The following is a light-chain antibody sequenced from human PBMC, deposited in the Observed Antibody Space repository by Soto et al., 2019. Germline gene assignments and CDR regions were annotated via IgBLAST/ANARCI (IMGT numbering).Light chain of an antibody. J-gene: IGLJ1*01. CDR3: CSYTTSSTLV. Sequence: QSALTQPASVSGSPGQSITISCTGTSSDVGTYNHVSWYQQHPGKAPQLIIYEVCNRPSGLSNRSSASKSGNTASLTISGLQAEDEADYYCCSYTTSSTLVFGTGTKLTVL. CDR2: EVC. V-gene: IGLV2-14*01. CDR1: SSDVGTYNH.